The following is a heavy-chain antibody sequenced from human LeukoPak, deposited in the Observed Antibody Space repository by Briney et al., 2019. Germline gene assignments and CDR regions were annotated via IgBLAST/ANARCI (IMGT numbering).Heavy chain of an antibody. CDR3: ARDDSGSYPY. J-gene: IGHJ4*02. CDR2: IYYSGST. D-gene: IGHD1-26*01. CDR1: GVSISSGDYY. Sequence: SETLSLTCTVSGVSISSGDYYWSWIRQPPGKGLEWIGYIYYSGSTNYNPSLKSRVTISVDASKNQFSLKLSSVTAADTAVYYCARDDSGSYPYWGQGTLVTVSS. V-gene: IGHV4-61*08.